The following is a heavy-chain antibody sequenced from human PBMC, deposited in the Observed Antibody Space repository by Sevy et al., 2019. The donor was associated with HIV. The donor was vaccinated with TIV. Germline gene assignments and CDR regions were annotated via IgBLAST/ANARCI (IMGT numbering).Heavy chain of an antibody. Sequence: GGSLRLSCAASGFMFKSYNMNWVRQAPGTGLEWLSYINSGSGAISYADSVKGRFTISRDNAKNLLFLQMDSLRAKDTAVYYCVRTVSGTFRYDDYWGQGTLVTVSS. V-gene: IGHV3-48*04. CDR3: VRTVSGTFRYDDY. J-gene: IGHJ4*02. CDR2: INSGSGAI. CDR1: GFMFKSYN. D-gene: IGHD3-16*02.